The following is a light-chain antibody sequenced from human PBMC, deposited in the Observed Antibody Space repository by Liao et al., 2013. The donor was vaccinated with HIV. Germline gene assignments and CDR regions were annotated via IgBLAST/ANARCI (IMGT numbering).Light chain of an antibody. V-gene: IGLV3-1*01. CDR3: QTWDSTSYV. CDR1: KLGDKY. CDR2: QDT. Sequence: SYEVTQPPSVSVSPGQTATITCSGDKLGDKYACWYQQKPGQSPVMVIYQDTKRPSGIPERFSGSTSGNTATLTISGTQAIDEADYYCQTWDSTSYVFGTGTKVIVL. J-gene: IGLJ1*01.